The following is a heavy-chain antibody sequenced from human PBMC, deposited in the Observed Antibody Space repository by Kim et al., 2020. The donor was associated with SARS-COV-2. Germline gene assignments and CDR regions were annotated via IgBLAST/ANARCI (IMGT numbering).Heavy chain of an antibody. CDR2: IKQDGSEK. J-gene: IGHJ4*02. Sequence: GGSLRLSCAASGFTFSSYWMSWVRQAPGKGLEWVANIKQDGSEKYYVDSVKGRFTISRDNAKNSLYLQMNSLRAEDTAVYYCARESRRGITGRTGGFDYWGQGTLVTVSS. D-gene: IGHD1-20*01. CDR3: ARESRRGITGRTGGFDY. V-gene: IGHV3-7*03. CDR1: GFTFSSYW.